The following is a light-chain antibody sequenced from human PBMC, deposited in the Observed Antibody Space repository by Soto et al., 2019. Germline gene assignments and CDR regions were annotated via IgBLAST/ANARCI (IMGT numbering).Light chain of an antibody. CDR2: GAS. CDR1: QSVGTN. Sequence: EIVMTQSPATLSVSPGERATLSCRASQSVGTNLAWYQHKPGQAPRLLIYGASTRATGIPARFSGSGSGTEFTLTISSLQSEDFAVHYCQQYNNWPPLTFGGGSKVEIK. V-gene: IGKV3-15*01. CDR3: QQYNNWPPLT. J-gene: IGKJ4*01.